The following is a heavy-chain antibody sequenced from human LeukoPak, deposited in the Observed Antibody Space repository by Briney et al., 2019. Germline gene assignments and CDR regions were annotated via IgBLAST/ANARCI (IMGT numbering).Heavy chain of an antibody. D-gene: IGHD2-15*01. V-gene: IGHV3-30*02. CDR3: AKDVRGGCSGANCYY. Sequence: GGSLRLSCAASGFTFSSYGMHWVRQAPGKGLEWVAFIRYDGSNKYYADSVKGRFTISRDNSKNMVYLQMNSVRVEDTAVYYCAKDVRGGCSGANCYYWGQGTLVTVSS. CDR2: IRYDGSNK. CDR1: GFTFSSYG. J-gene: IGHJ4*02.